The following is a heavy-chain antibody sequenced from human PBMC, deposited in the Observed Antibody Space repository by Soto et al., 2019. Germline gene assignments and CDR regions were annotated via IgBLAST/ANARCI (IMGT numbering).Heavy chain of an antibody. V-gene: IGHV1-3*01. D-gene: IGHD3-3*01. Sequence: QVQLVQSGAEVKKPGSSVKVSCKASGYTFTTYVMHWVRQGPGQRLEWMGWINAGNDNTKYSQKFQGGVTITRDTTASRVYMELSSLSSGDTAVYYGARVGQYYYGMDVWGQGTTVTVSS. CDR2: INAGNDNT. CDR3: ARVGQYYYGMDV. CDR1: GYTFTTYV. J-gene: IGHJ6*02.